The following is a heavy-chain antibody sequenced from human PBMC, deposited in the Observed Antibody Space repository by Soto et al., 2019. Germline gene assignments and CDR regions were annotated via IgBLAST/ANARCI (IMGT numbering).Heavy chain of an antibody. D-gene: IGHD1-26*01. J-gene: IGHJ4*02. CDR1: GGSISSYY. CDR2: IYYSVNI. CDR3: AGTSGTFYNPIDY. Sequence: PSETLSLTCTVSGGSISSYYWSWIRQPPGKGLEWIGYIYYSVNIYYSPSLESRISISVDTSKNQFSLKLSSVTAADTAVYYCAGTSGTFYNPIDYWGKGTLVTVSS. V-gene: IGHV4-59*08.